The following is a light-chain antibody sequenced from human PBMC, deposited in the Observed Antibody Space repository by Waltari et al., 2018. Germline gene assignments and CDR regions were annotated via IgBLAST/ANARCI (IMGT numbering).Light chain of an antibody. J-gene: IGLJ2*01. CDR3: ASYKNYDTEV. V-gene: IGLV2-14*03. CDR1: SSAVGRSTY. CDR2: DVN. Sequence: QSALTQPASVSGSPAQSITTPCPGTSSAVGRSTYVSWYHKHPAKAPKLVIYDVNYRPSGVSNRSSGSKSDNTASLTISGLQAEDEADYYCASYKNYDTEVFGRGTKLTVL.